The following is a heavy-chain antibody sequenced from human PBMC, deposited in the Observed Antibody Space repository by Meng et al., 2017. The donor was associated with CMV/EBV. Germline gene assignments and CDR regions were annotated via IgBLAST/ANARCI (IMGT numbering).Heavy chain of an antibody. CDR1: GGTFSSYA. CDR3: ARDAVAAPPYYYGMDA. Sequence: SVKVSCKASGGTFSSYAISWVRQAPGQGLEWMGGIIPIFGTANYAQKFQGRVTITTDESTSTAYMELSSLRSEDTAVYYCARDAVAAPPYYYGMDAWGQGTTVTVSS. CDR2: IIPIFGTA. J-gene: IGHJ6*02. V-gene: IGHV1-69*05. D-gene: IGHD6-19*01.